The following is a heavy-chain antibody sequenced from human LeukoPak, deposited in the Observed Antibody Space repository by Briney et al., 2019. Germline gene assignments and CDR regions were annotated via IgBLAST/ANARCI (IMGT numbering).Heavy chain of an antibody. CDR3: ARSGVSVAAVRPDH. CDR1: GFTFSSYS. J-gene: IGHJ4*02. V-gene: IGHV3-21*01. CDR2: ISSSSSYI. Sequence: PGGSLRLSCAASGFTFSSYSMNWVRQAPGKGLEWVSSISSSSSYIYYADSVKGRFTISRDNAKNSLYLQMNSLRAEDTAVYYCARSGVSVAAVRPDHWGQGTLVTVSS. D-gene: IGHD2-15*01.